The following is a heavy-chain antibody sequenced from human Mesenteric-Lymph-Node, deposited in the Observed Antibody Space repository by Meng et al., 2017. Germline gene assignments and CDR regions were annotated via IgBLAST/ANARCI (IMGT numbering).Heavy chain of an antibody. CDR3: ARDQYYYDSSGYYYRRENNYYYGMDV. CDR1: GYTFTSYD. D-gene: IGHD3-22*01. V-gene: IGHV1-8*01. CDR2: VNPNSGNT. Sequence: ASVKVSCKASGYTFTSYDINWVRQATGQGLEWMGWVNPNSGNTGYAQKFQGRVTMTRNTSISTAYMELSSLRSEDTAVYYCARDQYYYDSSGYYYRRENNYYYGMDVWGQGTTVTVSS. J-gene: IGHJ6*02.